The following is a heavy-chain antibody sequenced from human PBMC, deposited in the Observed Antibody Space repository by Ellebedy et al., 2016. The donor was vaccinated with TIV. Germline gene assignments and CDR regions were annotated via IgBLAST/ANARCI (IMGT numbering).Heavy chain of an antibody. CDR1: GFTFSDYY. CDR2: ISSSSSYT. Sequence: PGGSLRLSCAASGFTFSDYYMSWIRQAPGKGLEWVSYISSSSSYTNYADSVKGRFTISRDNAKNSLFLQMNSLRAEDTAVYYCARCPGDTAMVTCYFDYWGQGTLVTVSS. CDR3: ARCPGDTAMVTCYFDY. D-gene: IGHD5-18*01. J-gene: IGHJ4*02. V-gene: IGHV3-11*06.